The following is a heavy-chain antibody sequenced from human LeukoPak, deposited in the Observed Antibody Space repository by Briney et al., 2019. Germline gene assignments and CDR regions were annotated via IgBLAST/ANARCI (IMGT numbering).Heavy chain of an antibody. CDR2: ISYDGSNK. CDR3: AKDRDSSSWSQSYFDY. CDR1: GFTFSSYA. V-gene: IGHV3-30-3*01. J-gene: IGHJ4*02. D-gene: IGHD6-13*01. Sequence: SGRSLRLSCAASGFTFSSYAMHWVRQAPGKGLEWVAVISYDGSNKYYADSVKGRFTISRDNSKNTLYLQMNSLRAEDTAVYYCAKDRDSSSWSQSYFDYWGQGTLVTVSS.